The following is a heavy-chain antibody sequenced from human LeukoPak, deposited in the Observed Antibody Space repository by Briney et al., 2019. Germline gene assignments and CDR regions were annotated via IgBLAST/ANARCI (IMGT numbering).Heavy chain of an antibody. CDR1: GGSISSSSYY. D-gene: IGHD3-22*01. V-gene: IGHV4-39*01. CDR3: ARHLYYYDSSGYYEKHNCFDY. J-gene: IGHJ4*02. Sequence: SETLSLTCTVSGGSISSSSYYWGWIRQPPGTGLEWIGSIYYSGSTYYNPSLKSRVTISVDTSKNQFSLKLSSVTAADTAVYYCARHLYYYDSSGYYEKHNCFDYWGQGTLVTVSS. CDR2: IYYSGST.